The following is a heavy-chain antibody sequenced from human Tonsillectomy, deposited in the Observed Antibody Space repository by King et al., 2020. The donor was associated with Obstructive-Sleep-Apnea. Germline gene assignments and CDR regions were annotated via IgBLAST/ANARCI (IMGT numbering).Heavy chain of an antibody. CDR3: ARKGVEWLSCPYYGMDV. CDR2: INSSSSII. V-gene: IGHV3-48*04. Sequence: QLVQSGGGLVQPGGSLRLSCAASGFTFSSYSMNWVRQAPGKGLEWVSYINSSSSIIYYADSVKGRFTISRDNAKNSLYLQMNSLRAEDTAVYYCARKGVEWLSCPYYGMDVWGQGTTVTVSS. CDR1: GFTFSSYS. D-gene: IGHD3-3*01. J-gene: IGHJ6*02.